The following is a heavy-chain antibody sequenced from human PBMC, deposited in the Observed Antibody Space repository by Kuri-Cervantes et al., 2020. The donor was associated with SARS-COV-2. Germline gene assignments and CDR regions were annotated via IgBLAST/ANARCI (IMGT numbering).Heavy chain of an antibody. Sequence: GGSLRLSCAPSGFTFSNYDMHWVRQAPGKGLEWVAYISAHSTTIKYADSVKGRFAISRDNANNSLYLQMSSLRAEDTAMYYCAREQYYYDSSAYSSLGYNGVDVWGQGTTVTVSS. J-gene: IGHJ6*02. D-gene: IGHD3-22*01. CDR1: GFTFSNYD. V-gene: IGHV3-48*01. CDR3: AREQYYYDSSAYSSLGYNGVDV. CDR2: ISAHSTTI.